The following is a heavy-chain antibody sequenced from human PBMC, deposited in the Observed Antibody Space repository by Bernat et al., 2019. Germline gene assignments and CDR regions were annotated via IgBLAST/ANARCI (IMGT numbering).Heavy chain of an antibody. Sequence: QVQLQESGPGLVKPSETLSLTCAVSGYSISSGYYWGWIRQPPGKGLEWIGSIYHSGSTYYNPSLKSRVTISVDTSKNQFSLKLSSVTAADTAVYYCARGSSGSYAYWGHGTQVTVSS. V-gene: IGHV4-38-2*01. J-gene: IGHJ4*01. CDR3: ARGSSGSYAY. CDR1: GYSISSGYY. CDR2: IYHSGST. D-gene: IGHD1-26*01.